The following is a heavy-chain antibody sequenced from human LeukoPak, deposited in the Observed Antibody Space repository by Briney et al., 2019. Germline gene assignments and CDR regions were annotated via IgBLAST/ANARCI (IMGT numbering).Heavy chain of an antibody. CDR2: INPNSGGT. CDR1: GYTFTGYY. J-gene: IGHJ4*02. Sequence: ASVKVSCKASGYTFTGYYMHWVRQAPGQGLEWMGWINPNSGGTNYAQKFQGRVTMTRDTSISTAYMELSRLRSDDTAAYYCAIPDPYYYDSSGYYPFDYWGQGTLVTVSS. V-gene: IGHV1-2*02. CDR3: AIPDPYYYDSSGYYPFDY. D-gene: IGHD3-22*01.